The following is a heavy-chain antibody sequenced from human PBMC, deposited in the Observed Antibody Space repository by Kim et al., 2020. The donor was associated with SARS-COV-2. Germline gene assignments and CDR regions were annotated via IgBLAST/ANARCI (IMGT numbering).Heavy chain of an antibody. CDR3: AGTMVRGVINPSYGMDV. J-gene: IGHJ6*01. Sequence: SETLSLTCTVSGGSISSYYWSWIRQPPGKGLEWIGYIYYSGSTNYNPSLKSRVTISVDTSKNQFSLKLSSVTAADTAVYYCAGTMVRGVINPSYGMDVWG. V-gene: IGHV4-59*13. D-gene: IGHD3-10*01. CDR2: IYYSGST. CDR1: GGSISSYY.